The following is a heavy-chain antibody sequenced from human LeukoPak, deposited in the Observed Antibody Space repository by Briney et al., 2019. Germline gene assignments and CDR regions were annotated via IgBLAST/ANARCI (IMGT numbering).Heavy chain of an antibody. J-gene: IGHJ4*02. CDR1: GFTVSSNY. V-gene: IGHV3-53*01. D-gene: IGHD3-22*01. Sequence: GGSLRLSCAASGFTVSSNYMSWVRQAPGKGLEWVSVIYSGGSTYYADSVKGRFTISRDNSKNTLYLQMNNLRAEDTAVYYCARERNYYDSSGYYSPGYFDYWGQGTLVTVSS. CDR2: IYSGGST. CDR3: ARERNYYDSSGYYSPGYFDY.